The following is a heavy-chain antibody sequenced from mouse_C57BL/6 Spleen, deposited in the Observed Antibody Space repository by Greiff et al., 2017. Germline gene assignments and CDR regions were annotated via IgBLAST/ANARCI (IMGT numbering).Heavy chain of an antibody. CDR3: ARSTTVVARKGDYFDD. CDR2: IYPRSGNT. Sequence: QVQLQQSGAELARPGASVKLSCKASGYTFTSYGISWVKQRTGQGLEWIGEIYPRSGNTYYNEKFKGKATLTADKSSSTAYMELRSLTSEDSAVYFCARSTTVVARKGDYFDDWGQGTTLTVSS. J-gene: IGHJ2*01. V-gene: IGHV1-81*01. CDR1: GYTFTSYG. D-gene: IGHD1-1*01.